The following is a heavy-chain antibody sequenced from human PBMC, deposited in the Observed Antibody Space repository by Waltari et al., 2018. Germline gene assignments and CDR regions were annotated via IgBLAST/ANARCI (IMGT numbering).Heavy chain of an antibody. CDR2: MSSDGNKA. J-gene: IGHJ4*02. CDR1: EFTFITYA. V-gene: IGHV3-30*01. D-gene: IGHD3-3*01. Sequence: QVQLVESGGGVVQPGRSLRLSCAASEFTFITYAFHWVRQAPGKGVEWVASMSSDGNKAFYADSVKGRFTISRDNSKNTVYLQLNSLKPDDTAMYYCARDWRYYTGPDYWGQGTLVAVSS. CDR3: ARDWRYYTGPDY.